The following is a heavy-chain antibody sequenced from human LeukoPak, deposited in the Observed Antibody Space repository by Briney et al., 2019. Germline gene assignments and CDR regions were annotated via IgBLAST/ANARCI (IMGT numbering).Heavy chain of an antibody. V-gene: IGHV1-46*01. D-gene: IGHD6-19*01. J-gene: IGHJ4*02. Sequence: VASVKVSCKASGYTFTSYYIHWVRQAPGQGLEWMGVIDPNDASTRYAQNFQGRVTMTRDTSTDTAYMELNSLTSEDTAVYYCGRGGVLGQWLPTSDYWGQGALVTVSS. CDR3: GRGGVLGQWLPTSDY. CDR1: GYTFTSYY. CDR2: IDPNDAST.